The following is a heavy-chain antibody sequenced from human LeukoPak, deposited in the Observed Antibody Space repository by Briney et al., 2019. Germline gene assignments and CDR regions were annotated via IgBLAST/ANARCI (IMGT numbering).Heavy chain of an antibody. J-gene: IGHJ4*02. CDR2: IKEDGSES. CDR3: ARDRSEYCSGGSCYATDY. V-gene: IGHV3-7*01. D-gene: IGHD2-15*01. Sequence: PGGSLRLSCAASGFIFSNYWMSWVRQAPGKGLEWVANIKEDGSESHYVDSVKGRFTISRDNAKNSLYLQMNSLRAEDTAVYYCARDRSEYCSGGSCYATDYWGQGTLVTVSS. CDR1: GFIFSNYW.